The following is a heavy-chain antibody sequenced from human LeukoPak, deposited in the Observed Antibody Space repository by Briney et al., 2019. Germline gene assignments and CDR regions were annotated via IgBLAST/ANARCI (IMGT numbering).Heavy chain of an antibody. Sequence: SEPLSLTCTVPGGSISSNYWSWIRQPPGKGLEWSGYFYYGGSTNYTPPLKSRVTISVHTSTNQSSLKLSSVTAAHTAVYYIARRPDVVVVAAIDYWGQGTMVTVSS. J-gene: IGHJ4*03. CDR1: GGSISSNY. CDR2: FYYGGST. V-gene: IGHV4-59*08. D-gene: IGHD2-15*01. CDR3: ARRPDVVVVAAIDY.